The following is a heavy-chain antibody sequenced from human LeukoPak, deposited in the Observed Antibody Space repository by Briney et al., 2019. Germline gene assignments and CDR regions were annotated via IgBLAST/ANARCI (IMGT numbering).Heavy chain of an antibody. D-gene: IGHD3-10*01. Sequence: GGSLRLSCASSGFTFSSYWMHWVRQAPGKGLVWVSRINSDGSRRGYADSVKGRFTISRDNAKNTLYLQMNSLRAEDTAVYYCAGGFGFDYWGQGTQVTVSS. CDR1: GFTFSSYW. V-gene: IGHV3-74*01. CDR2: INSDGSRR. CDR3: AGGFGFDY. J-gene: IGHJ4*02.